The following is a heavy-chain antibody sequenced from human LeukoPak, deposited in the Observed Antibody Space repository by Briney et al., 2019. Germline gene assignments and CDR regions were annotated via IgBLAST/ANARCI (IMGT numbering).Heavy chain of an antibody. CDR3: ARGSNKWAVVNAIPYPDY. J-gene: IGHJ4*02. V-gene: IGHV3-30-3*01. Sequence: GGSLRLSCVASGSTFTNYAIYWVRQAPVKGLEWVALISHDGGNRFYGDSVKGRFTISRDNSKSTLYLQMNSLRAEDTAVYYCARGSNKWAVVNAIPYPDYWGQGTLVTVSS. D-gene: IGHD2-21*01. CDR2: ISHDGGNR. CDR1: GSTFTNYA.